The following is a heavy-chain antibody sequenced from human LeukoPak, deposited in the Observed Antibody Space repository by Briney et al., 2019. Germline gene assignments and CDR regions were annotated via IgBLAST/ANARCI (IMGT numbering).Heavy chain of an antibody. D-gene: IGHD3-3*01. CDR3: AKGSKGLLFTRDYYMDV. J-gene: IGHJ6*03. V-gene: IGHV3-30*02. CDR1: GFTFSSYG. CDR2: IRYDGSNK. Sequence: GGSLRLSCAASGFTFSSYGMHWVRQAPGKGLEWVTFIRYDGSNKYYADSVKGRFTISRDNSKNTLYLQMNSLRAEDTAVYYCAKGSKGLLFTRDYYMDVWGKGTTVTISS.